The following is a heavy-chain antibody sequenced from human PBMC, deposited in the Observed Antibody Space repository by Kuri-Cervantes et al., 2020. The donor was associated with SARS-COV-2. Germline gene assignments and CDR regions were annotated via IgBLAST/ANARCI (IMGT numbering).Heavy chain of an antibody. CDR3: ARESALLSLDY. CDR1: GFTFSNYN. V-gene: IGHV3-21*01. D-gene: IGHD2-2*01. CDR2: TIVGNSNT. J-gene: IGHJ4*02. Sequence: GGSLRLSCVASGFTFSNYNMNWVRQAPGKGLEWISSTIVGNSNTYYADSVKGRFTISRDNAKNSLYLQMNSLRAEDTAVYYCARESALLSLDYWGQGTLVTVSS.